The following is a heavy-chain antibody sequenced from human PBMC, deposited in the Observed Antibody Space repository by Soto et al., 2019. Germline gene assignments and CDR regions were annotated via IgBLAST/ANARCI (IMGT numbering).Heavy chain of an antibody. CDR3: ARAPVYGSGSYSPPKNYYYYYYMDV. CDR2: INHSGST. V-gene: IGHV4-34*01. J-gene: IGHJ6*03. CDR1: GGSFSGYY. D-gene: IGHD3-10*01. Sequence: PSETLSLTCAVYGGSFSGYYWSWIRQPPGKGLEWIGEINHSGSTNYNPSLKSRVTISVDTSKNQFSLKLSSVTAADTAVYYCARAPVYGSGSYSPPKNYYYYYYMDVWGKGTTVTVSS.